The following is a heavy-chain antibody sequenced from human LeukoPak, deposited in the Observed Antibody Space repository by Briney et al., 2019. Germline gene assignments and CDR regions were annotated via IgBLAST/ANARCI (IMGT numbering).Heavy chain of an antibody. D-gene: IGHD3-22*01. CDR3: AAYYYDSSGYDLRFY. CDR2: IWYDGSKK. J-gene: IGHJ4*02. V-gene: IGHV3-33*01. CDR1: GVTFSNYG. Sequence: GRSLRLSCAASGVTFSNYGMHWVRQAPGKGLEWVAVIWYDGSKKYHADSVKGRFTISRDNSKNTLNLQMNSLRVEDTAVYYCAAYYYDSSGYDLRFYWGQGTLVTVSS.